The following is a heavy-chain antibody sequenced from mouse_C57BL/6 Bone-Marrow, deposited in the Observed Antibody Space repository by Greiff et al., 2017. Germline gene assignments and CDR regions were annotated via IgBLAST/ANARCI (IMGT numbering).Heavy chain of an antibody. V-gene: IGHV1-19*01. Sequence: VQLQQSGPVLVKPGASVKMSCKASGYTFTDYYMNWVKQSHGKSLEWIGVINPYNGGTSYNQQFKGKATLTVDKSSSTAYMELNSLTSEDSAVYYCASWYYGSRYEGYYFDYWGQGTTLTVSS. D-gene: IGHD1-1*01. CDR1: GYTFTDYY. CDR2: INPYNGGT. CDR3: ASWYYGSRYEGYYFDY. J-gene: IGHJ2*01.